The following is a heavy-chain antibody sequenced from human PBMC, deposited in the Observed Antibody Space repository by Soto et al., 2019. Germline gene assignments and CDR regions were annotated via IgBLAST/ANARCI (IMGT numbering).Heavy chain of an antibody. J-gene: IGHJ4*02. CDR2: IYHSGST. D-gene: IGHD3-3*01. Sequence: SETLSLTCAVSGGSISSSNWWSWVRQPPGKGLEWIGEIYHSGSTNYNPSLKSRVTISVDKSKNQFSLKLSSVTAADTAVYYCASLSITIFGVVIGIDYWGQGTLVTVSS. CDR1: GGSISSSNW. CDR3: ASLSITIFGVVIGIDY. V-gene: IGHV4-4*02.